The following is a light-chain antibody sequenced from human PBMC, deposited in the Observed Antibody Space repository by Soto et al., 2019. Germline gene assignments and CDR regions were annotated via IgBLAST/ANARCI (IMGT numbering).Light chain of an antibody. CDR3: SSYTSSSTLGM. V-gene: IGLV2-14*01. J-gene: IGLJ3*02. Sequence: QSVLTQPASVSGSPGQSITISCTGSGRDIGAYDYVAWYQQHPGKAPKLLIYGVNNRPSGVSYRFSASKSAFTASLTISGLQAEDEAHYYCSSYTSSSTLGMFGGGTKLTVL. CDR1: GRDIGAYDY. CDR2: GVN.